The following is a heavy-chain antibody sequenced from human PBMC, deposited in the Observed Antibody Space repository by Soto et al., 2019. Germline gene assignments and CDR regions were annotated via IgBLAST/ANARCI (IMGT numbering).Heavy chain of an antibody. CDR2: INGDGSIT. D-gene: IGHD3-22*01. CDR1: GFTFSSYW. Sequence: PGGSLRLSCAASGFTFSSYWMRWVRQVPGKGLEWVARINGDGSITSHADSVTGRFTISRDNAKDTLDLQMRSLRAEDTGVYYCARAETTKYDSSGYGYWGQGVRVTVSS. V-gene: IGHV3-74*03. J-gene: IGHJ1*01. CDR3: ARAETTKYDSSGYGY.